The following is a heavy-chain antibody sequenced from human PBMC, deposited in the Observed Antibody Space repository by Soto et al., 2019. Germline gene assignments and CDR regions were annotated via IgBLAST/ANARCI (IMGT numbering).Heavy chain of an antibody. V-gene: IGHV4-59*13. J-gene: IGHJ4*02. D-gene: IGHD7-27*01. CDR3: ARLDNWGSTQFDS. CDR1: GGPITSYY. CDR2: IYYTGTT. Sequence: QVQLQESGPGLVKPSETLSLTCTVSGGPITSYYWSWIRQSPGKGLTWIGYIYYTGTTSYSPSLKSRVSMSIDTSTNQFTLRLSSVTAADTAMYYCARLDNWGSTQFDSWGQGAQVTVPS.